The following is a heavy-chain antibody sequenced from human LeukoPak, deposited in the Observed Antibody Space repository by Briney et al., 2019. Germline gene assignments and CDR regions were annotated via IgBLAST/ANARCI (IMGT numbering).Heavy chain of an antibody. CDR2: IYYSGST. V-gene: IGHV4-31*03. J-gene: IGHJ5*02. D-gene: IGHD3-10*01. CDR3: ARDRVHYYGSSWFDP. CDR1: GGSISSGGYY. Sequence: SETLFLTCTVSGGSISSGGYYWSWIRQHPGKGLEWIGYIYYSGSTYYNPSLKSRVTISVDTSKNQFSLKLSSVTAADTAVYYCARDRVHYYGSSWFDPWGQGTLVTVSS.